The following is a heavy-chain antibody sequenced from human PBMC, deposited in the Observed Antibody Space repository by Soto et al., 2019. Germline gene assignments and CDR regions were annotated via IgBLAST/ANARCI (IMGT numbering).Heavy chain of an antibody. D-gene: IGHD3-3*01. CDR3: ARDPGRPYYDFWSGYWDY. Sequence: LRLSCAASGFTFSSYWISWVRQAPGKGLEWVANIKQDGSEKYYVDSVKGRFTISRDNAKNSLYLQMNSLRAEDTAVYYCARDPGRPYYDFWSGYWDYWGQGTLVTVSS. CDR1: GFTFSSYW. CDR2: IKQDGSEK. V-gene: IGHV3-7*01. J-gene: IGHJ4*02.